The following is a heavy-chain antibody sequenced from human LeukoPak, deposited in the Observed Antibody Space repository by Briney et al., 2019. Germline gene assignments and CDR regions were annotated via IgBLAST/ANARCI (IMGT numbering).Heavy chain of an antibody. D-gene: IGHD1-26*01. CDR3: ARGGTLGATEPFDI. Sequence: PGGSLRLSCAASGFTFSSYDMHWVRQATGKGLEWVSAIGTAGDAYYPGSVKGRFTIPRENAKNSLYLQMNSLRAGDTAVYYCARGGTLGATEPFDIWGQGTMVTVSS. CDR2: IGTAGDA. V-gene: IGHV3-13*04. J-gene: IGHJ3*02. CDR1: GFTFSSYD.